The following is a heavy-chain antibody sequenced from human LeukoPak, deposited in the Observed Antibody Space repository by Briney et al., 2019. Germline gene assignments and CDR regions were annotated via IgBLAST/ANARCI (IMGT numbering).Heavy chain of an antibody. CDR2: INHSGST. Sequence: KPSETLSLTCAVYGGSFSGYYWSWIRQPPGKGLEWIGEINHSGSTNYNPSLKSRVTISVDTSKNQFSLKLSSVTAADTAAYYCARDLGSSWAQWGQGTLVTVSS. J-gene: IGHJ4*02. CDR1: GGSFSGYY. V-gene: IGHV4-34*01. CDR3: ARDLGSSWAQ. D-gene: IGHD6-13*01.